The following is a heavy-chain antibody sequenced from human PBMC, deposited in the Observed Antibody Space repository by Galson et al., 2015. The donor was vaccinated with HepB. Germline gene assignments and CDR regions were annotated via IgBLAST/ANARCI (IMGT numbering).Heavy chain of an antibody. CDR3: TKDPPGRWEPAPLDS. V-gene: IGHV3-15*01. J-gene: IGHJ4*02. CDR1: GFTFSNTW. Sequence: SLRLSCAASGFTFSNTWMSWVRQAPGKGLEWVGRVKSKTDGGTTDYAAPVKVRFTISRDDSKNTLYLQMNSLKTEDTAVSYCTKDPPGRWEPAPLDSWGQGTLVTVSS. CDR2: VKSKTDGGTT. D-gene: IGHD1-26*01.